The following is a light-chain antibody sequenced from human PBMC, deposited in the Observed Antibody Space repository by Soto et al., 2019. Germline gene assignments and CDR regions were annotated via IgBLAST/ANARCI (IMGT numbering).Light chain of an antibody. V-gene: IGKV2-28*01. CDR2: LGS. CDR3: MQPLQSWT. J-gene: IGKJ1*01. Sequence: DIVMTQSPLSLPVTPGEPASISCRSSQSLLHSNGYNYLDWYLQKPGQSPQLLIYLGSNRASGVPDRFSGSGLGTDFTLKISRVGAEDVGVYYCMQPLQSWTFGQGTKVDIK. CDR1: QSLLHSNGYNY.